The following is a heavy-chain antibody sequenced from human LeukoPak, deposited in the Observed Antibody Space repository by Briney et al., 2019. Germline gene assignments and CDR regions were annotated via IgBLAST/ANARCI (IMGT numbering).Heavy chain of an antibody. CDR1: GFTFSDYY. CDR2: IYSGGST. D-gene: IGHD3-10*01. CDR3: ARSDQRFGEFNDY. Sequence: GGSLRLSCAASGFTFSDYYMSWIRQAPGKGLEWVSVIYSGGSTYYADSVKGRFTISRDNSKNTLYLQMNSLRAEDTAVYYCARSDQRFGEFNDYWGQGTLVTVSS. V-gene: IGHV3-53*01. J-gene: IGHJ4*02.